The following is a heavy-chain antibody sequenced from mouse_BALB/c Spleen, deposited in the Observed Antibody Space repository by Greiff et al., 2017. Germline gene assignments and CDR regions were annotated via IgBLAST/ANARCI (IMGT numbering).Heavy chain of an antibody. J-gene: IGHJ4*01. Sequence: EVQVVESGGGLVKPGGSLKLSCAASGFTFSSYAMSWVRQTPEKRLEWVASISSGGSTYYPDSVKGRFTISRDNARNILYLQMSSLRSEDTAMYYCARGRSYGYDAMDYWGQGTSVTVSS. CDR1: GFTFSSYA. D-gene: IGHD1-2*01. CDR2: ISSGGST. CDR3: ARGRSYGYDAMDY. V-gene: IGHV5-6-5*01.